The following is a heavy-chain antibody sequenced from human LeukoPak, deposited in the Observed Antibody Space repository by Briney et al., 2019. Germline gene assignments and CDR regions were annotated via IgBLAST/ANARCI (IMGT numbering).Heavy chain of an antibody. D-gene: IGHD1-26*01. CDR3: ARQKWDRLTYYYGMDV. CDR1: GGSISSYY. V-gene: IGHV4-59*08. J-gene: IGHJ6*02. CDR2: IYYSGST. Sequence: SETLSLTCTVSGGSISSYYWSWIRQPPGKGLEWIGYIYYSGSTNYNPSLKSRATISLDTSRNQFSLQLSSVTAADTAEYYCARQKWDRLTYYYGMDVWGQGTTVTVSS.